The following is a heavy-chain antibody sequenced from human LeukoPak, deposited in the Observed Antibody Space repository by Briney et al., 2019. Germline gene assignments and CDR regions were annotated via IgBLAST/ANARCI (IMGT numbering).Heavy chain of an antibody. V-gene: IGHV4-31*03. CDR2: IHVFGKA. Sequence: SQTLSLTCSVSGGSVSSGGYYWSWIRQHPGKGLEWIGYIHVFGKAYYNPSLTSRVSISVDTSKNQFSLTLNSVTVADTARYYCARASTSMVPKYFDYWGQGTLVTVSS. CDR1: GGSVSSGGYY. D-gene: IGHD5-18*01. CDR3: ARASTSMVPKYFDY. J-gene: IGHJ4*02.